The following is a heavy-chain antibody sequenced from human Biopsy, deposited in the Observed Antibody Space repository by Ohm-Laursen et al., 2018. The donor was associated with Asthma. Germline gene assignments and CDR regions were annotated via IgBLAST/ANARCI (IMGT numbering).Heavy chain of an antibody. V-gene: IGHV4-34*01. CDR2: TNERGVT. J-gene: IGHJ6*02. Sequence: SETLSLTWDVYPGSFSGFFWTWIRQSPGKGLEWIGETNERGVTNNNPSLKSRVIISIDTYWNRLSLKLTSVTAADTAVYYCARGPELDVWGQGTTVTVSS. CDR1: PGSFSGFF. CDR3: ARGPELDV.